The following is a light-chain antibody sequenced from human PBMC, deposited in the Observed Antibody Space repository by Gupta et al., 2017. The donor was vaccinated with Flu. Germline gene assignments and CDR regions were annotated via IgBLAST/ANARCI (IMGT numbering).Light chain of an antibody. J-gene: IGKJ1*01. Sequence: VMTPSPLSLTVTLGQSASLSRRSSQSLIFTDGSAYLSWLHQRPGQSPRRLIYKVYNREPGVPDRFSGSGSATDFTLTISRVGAEDFGVYYCMQSHLSPWTFGQGTKVEIK. CDR3: MQSHLSPWT. CDR1: QSLIFTDGSAY. CDR2: KVY. V-gene: IGKV2-30*01.